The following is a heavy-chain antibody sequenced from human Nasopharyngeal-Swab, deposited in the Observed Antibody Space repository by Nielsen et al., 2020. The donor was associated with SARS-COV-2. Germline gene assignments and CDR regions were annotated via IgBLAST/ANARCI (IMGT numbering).Heavy chain of an antibody. CDR2: ISYDGSNK. D-gene: IGHD6-13*01. CDR3: AKDGGAAAGTRWFGP. Sequence: GKSLKISCAASGFTFSSYGMHWVRQAPGKGLEWVAVISYDGSNKYYADSVKGRFTISRDNSKNTLYLQMNSLRAEDTAVYYCAKDGGAAAGTRWFGPWGQGTLVTVSS. J-gene: IGHJ5*02. V-gene: IGHV3-30*18. CDR1: GFTFSSYG.